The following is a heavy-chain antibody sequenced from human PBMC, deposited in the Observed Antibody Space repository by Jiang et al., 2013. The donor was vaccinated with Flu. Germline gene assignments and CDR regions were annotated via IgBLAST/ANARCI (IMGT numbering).Heavy chain of an antibody. D-gene: IGHD1-14*01. CDR1: GYIFANYA. J-gene: IGHJ1*01. Sequence: SGAEVKKPGASVKLSCKAFGYIFANYAIHWLRQAPGQRFEWMGWINVGNIDTKYSESFQGRVTITRDISATTVHMELNSLTSEDTAVYYCTRTGPPXVGTGEPPDVRRGQG. V-gene: IGHV1-3*01. CDR3: TRTGPPXVGTGEPPDVR. CDR2: INVGNIDT.